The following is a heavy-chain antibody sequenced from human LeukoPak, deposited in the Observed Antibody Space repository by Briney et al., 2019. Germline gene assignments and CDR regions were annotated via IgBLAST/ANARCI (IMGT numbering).Heavy chain of an antibody. Sequence: NASETLSLTCAVYGGSFSGYYWSWIRQPPGKGLEWIGEINHSGSTNYNPSLKSRVTISVDTSKNQFSLKLSSVTAADTAVYYCARVPSSYYYGSGSAPRYNWFDPWGQGTLVTVSS. CDR1: GGSFSGYY. V-gene: IGHV4-34*01. D-gene: IGHD3-10*01. CDR2: INHSGST. J-gene: IGHJ5*02. CDR3: ARVPSSYYYGSGSAPRYNWFDP.